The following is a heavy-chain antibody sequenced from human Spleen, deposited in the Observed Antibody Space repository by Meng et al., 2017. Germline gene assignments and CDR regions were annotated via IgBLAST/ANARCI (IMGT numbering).Heavy chain of an antibody. Sequence: GESLKISCVASGLTFSSYAMSWVSQAPGKGLEWVSAVSGNGADTYYADSVKGRFTISRDNSKNTLYLQMNSLRAEDTAVYYCAKDRGHSGSYLSPRDAFDIWGQGTTVTVSS. CDR3: AKDRGHSGSYLSPRDAFDI. CDR2: VSGNGADT. V-gene: IGHV3-23*01. J-gene: IGHJ3*02. CDR1: GLTFSSYA. D-gene: IGHD1-26*01.